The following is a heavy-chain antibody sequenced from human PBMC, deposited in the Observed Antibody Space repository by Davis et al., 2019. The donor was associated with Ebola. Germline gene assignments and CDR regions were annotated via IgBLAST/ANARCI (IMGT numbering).Heavy chain of an antibody. CDR1: GFTVSSNH. CDR3: ATTQWLREFDN. CDR2: IYDQST. Sequence: GESLKISCAASGFTVSSNHMSWVRQAPGKGLEWVSVIYDQSTAYADAVRGRFIIPRDRSKNTLYLEMNSLRVDDTAVYYCATTQWLREFDNWGQGTLVTVSS. V-gene: IGHV3-53*05. D-gene: IGHD6-19*01. J-gene: IGHJ4*02.